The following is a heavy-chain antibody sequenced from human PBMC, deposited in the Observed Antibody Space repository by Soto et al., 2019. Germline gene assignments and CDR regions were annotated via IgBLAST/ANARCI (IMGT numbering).Heavy chain of an antibody. J-gene: IGHJ6*02. CDR2: FDPEYGKT. CDR1: GYTLTELS. CDR3: AIATGYTYDPYVMEV. Sequence: ASVKVSCKVSGYTLTELSIHWVRQAPVQGLEWMGCFDPEYGKTFYAQKFQGRVTMTEDPSTNTAYMELSSLRSEDTAVYYCAIATGYTYDPYVMEVWGQGTTVTVSS. V-gene: IGHV1-24*01. D-gene: IGHD5-18*01.